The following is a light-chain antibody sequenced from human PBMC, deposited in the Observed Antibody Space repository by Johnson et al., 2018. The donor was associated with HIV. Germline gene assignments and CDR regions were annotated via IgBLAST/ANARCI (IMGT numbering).Light chain of an antibody. J-gene: IGLJ1*01. CDR3: GTWDSSLSQGV. V-gene: IGLV1-51*01. CDR2: DNN. Sequence: QSVLTQSPSVSSAPGQKVTISCSGSSSNIANNYVSWYQQIPGTAPKLLIYDNNKRPSGIPDRFSGSKSGTSATLGITGLQTGDEADYYCGTWDSSLSQGVFGTGTKVTVL. CDR1: SSNIANNY.